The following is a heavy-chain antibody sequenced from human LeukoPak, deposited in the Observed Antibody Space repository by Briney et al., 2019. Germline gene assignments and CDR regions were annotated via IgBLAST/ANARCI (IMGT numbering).Heavy chain of an antibody. Sequence: PSETLSLTCSVSGGSMNSYYWSWLPQSPVKGLEWIGYIYYSGSTNYNPSLKSRVTISVDTSKNQFSLKLSSVTAADTAVYYCARHVWLQPFDYWGQGTLVTVSS. CDR2: IYYSGST. D-gene: IGHD3-9*01. CDR1: GGSMNSYY. CDR3: ARHVWLQPFDY. J-gene: IGHJ4*02. V-gene: IGHV4-59*08.